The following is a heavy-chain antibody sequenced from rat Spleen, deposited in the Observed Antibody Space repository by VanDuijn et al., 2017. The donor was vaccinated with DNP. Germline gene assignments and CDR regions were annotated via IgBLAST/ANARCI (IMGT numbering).Heavy chain of an antibody. CDR1: GLTFSDYG. Sequence: EVQLVESGGGLVQPGRSLKLSCAASGLTFSDYGMAWVRQAPKKGLEWVATINPSGGSTYYRDSVKGRFTISRDNARGTLYLQMDSLRSEDTATYYCATSLTGRAWGQGVMVTVSS. D-gene: IGHD5-1*01. CDR2: INPSGGST. V-gene: IGHV5-19*01. CDR3: ATSLTGRA. J-gene: IGHJ2*01.